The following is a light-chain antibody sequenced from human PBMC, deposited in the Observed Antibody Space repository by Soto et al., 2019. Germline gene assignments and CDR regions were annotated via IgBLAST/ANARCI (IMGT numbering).Light chain of an antibody. V-gene: IGKV1-5*01. CDR3: QQYETFSGT. CDR2: DAS. CDR1: QSVSGW. Sequence: DSQMTRSPSTQSASVGDRVTVTCRASQSVSGWLAWYQQKPGEAPKLLIYDASALPRGVPSRFSGSGSGTKFTLTIASLQPDDFATYYCQQYETFSGTFGPATKVDI. J-gene: IGKJ1*01.